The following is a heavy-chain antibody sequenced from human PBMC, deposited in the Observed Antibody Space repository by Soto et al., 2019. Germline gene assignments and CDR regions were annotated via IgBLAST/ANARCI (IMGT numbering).Heavy chain of an antibody. V-gene: IGHV1-69*13. D-gene: IGHD1-26*01. J-gene: IGHJ6*02. CDR2: IIPIFGTA. CDR3: ARGSSPGGLGYYGMDV. Sequence: GASVKVSCKASGGTFSSYAISWVRQAPGQGLEWMGGIIPIFGTANYAQKFQGRVTITADESTSTAYMELSSLRSEDTAVYYCARGSSPGGLGYYGMDVWGQGTTVTVSS. CDR1: GGTFSSYA.